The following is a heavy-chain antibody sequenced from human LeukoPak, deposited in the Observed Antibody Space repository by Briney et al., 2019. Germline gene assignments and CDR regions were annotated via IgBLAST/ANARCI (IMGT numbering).Heavy chain of an antibody. J-gene: IGHJ4*02. CDR1: GGTFSSYA. V-gene: IGHV1-69*04. D-gene: IGHD3-22*01. CDR3: ARDLGYYDSSGLT. Sequence: SAKVSCKASGGTFSSYAISWVRQAPGQGLEWMGRIIPIFGIANYAQKFQGRVTITADKSTSTAYMELSSLRSEDTAVYYCARDLGYYDSSGLTWGQGTLVTVSS. CDR2: IIPIFGIA.